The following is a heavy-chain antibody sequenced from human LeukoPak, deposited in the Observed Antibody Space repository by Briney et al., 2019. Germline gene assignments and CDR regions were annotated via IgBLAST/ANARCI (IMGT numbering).Heavy chain of an antibody. D-gene: IGHD6-19*01. J-gene: IGHJ1*01. V-gene: IGHV4-59*01. CDR1: GGSIRSYY. Sequence: PSETLSLTCNVSGGSIRSYYWSWIRQSPGEGLQWIGYIFYSGTTNYNPSLESRVTISVDTSKNQFSLKLTSVTAADTAVYYCARDRVRYSSGREYFQHWGQGTLVTVSS. CDR3: ARDRVRYSSGREYFQH. CDR2: IFYSGTT.